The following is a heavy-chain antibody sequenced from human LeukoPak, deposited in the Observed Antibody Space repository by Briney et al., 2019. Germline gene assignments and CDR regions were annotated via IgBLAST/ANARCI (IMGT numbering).Heavy chain of an antibody. CDR3: ARPLAPVMLNAFEI. V-gene: IGHV1-46*01. CDR2: INPSGGST. CDR1: GYTFTSYG. D-gene: IGHD2-8*01. J-gene: IGHJ3*02. Sequence: ASVKVSCKASGYTFTSYGISWVRQAPGQGLEWMGIINPSGGSTDYAQKFQGRVTVTRDTSTNTVYMELSGLRSEDTAVYYCARPLAPVMLNAFEIWGQGTTVTVSS.